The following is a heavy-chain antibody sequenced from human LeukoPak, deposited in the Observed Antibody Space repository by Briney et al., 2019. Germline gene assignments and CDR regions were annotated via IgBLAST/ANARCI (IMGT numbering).Heavy chain of an antibody. CDR3: ARGGLYSTVQYYYYMDV. D-gene: IGHD6-13*01. J-gene: IGHJ6*03. CDR2: IIPNFSTT. V-gene: IGHV1-69*05. Sequence: SVNDSLKASRCTFSSYAISGLRPAPAQGLEWMGLIIPNFSTTNYAQKFQGRVTITTDESTSTAYMELSSLRSEDTAVYYCARGGLYSTVQYYYYMDVWGKGTTVTVSS. CDR1: RCTFSSYA.